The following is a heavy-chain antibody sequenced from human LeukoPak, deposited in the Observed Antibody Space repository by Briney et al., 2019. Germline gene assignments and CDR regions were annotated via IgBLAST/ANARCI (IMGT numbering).Heavy chain of an antibody. CDR1: GFTFSSYG. Sequence: GGSLRLSCAASGFTFSSYGMHWVRQAPGKGLEWVAVISYDGSDKYYADSVKGRFTTSRDNSKNTLYLQMNSLRAEDTAVYYCGNHFPHFDYWGQGTLVTVSS. V-gene: IGHV3-30*18. J-gene: IGHJ4*02. CDR2: ISYDGSDK. D-gene: IGHD3-3*02. CDR3: GNHFPHFDY.